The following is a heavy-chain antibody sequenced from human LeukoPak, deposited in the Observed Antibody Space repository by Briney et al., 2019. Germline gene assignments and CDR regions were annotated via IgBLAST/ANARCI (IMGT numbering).Heavy chain of an antibody. J-gene: IGHJ3*02. V-gene: IGHV3-66*01. D-gene: IGHD3-3*01. CDR3: ARDDGGHDAFDI. Sequence: GGSLRLSCAASGFTVSSNYMSWVRQAPGKGLEWVSVIYSGGSTYYADSVKGRFTISRDNSKNTLYLQMSSLRAEDTAVYYCARDDGGHDAFDIWGQGTMVTVSS. CDR2: IYSGGST. CDR1: GFTVSSNY.